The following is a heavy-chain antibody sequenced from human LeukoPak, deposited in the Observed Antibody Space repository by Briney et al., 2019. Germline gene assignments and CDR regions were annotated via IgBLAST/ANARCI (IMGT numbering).Heavy chain of an antibody. CDR2: INPNSGGT. V-gene: IGHV1-2*02. Sequence: RASVKVSCKASGYTFTSYDINWVRQATGQGLEWMGWINPNSGGTNYAQKFQGRVTMTRDTSISTAYMELSRLRSDDTAVYYCARDHSSGYNWFDPWGQGTLVTVSS. CDR3: ARDHSSGYNWFDP. D-gene: IGHD6-19*01. J-gene: IGHJ5*02. CDR1: GYTFTSYD.